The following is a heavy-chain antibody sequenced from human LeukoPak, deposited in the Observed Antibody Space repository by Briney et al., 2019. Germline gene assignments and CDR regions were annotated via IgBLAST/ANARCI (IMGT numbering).Heavy chain of an antibody. J-gene: IGHJ6*03. CDR3: AKPAGTAAGLLADYYYYMDV. V-gene: IGHV3-21*04. D-gene: IGHD6-13*01. CDR2: ITSSSSYI. Sequence: GGSLRLSCAASGFTFSTYNMNWVRQAPGKGLEWVSFITSSSSYIYYADSVKGRFTISRDNSKNTLYLQMNSLRAEDTAVYYCAKPAGTAAGLLADYYYYMDVWGKGTTVTISS. CDR1: GFTFSTYN.